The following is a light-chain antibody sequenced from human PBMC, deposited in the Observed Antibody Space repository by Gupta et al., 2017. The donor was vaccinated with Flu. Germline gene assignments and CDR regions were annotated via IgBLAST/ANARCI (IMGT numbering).Light chain of an antibody. CDR3: QSYDRSLSGLYV. V-gene: IGLV1-40*01. J-gene: IGLJ1*01. Sequence: QSVLTQPPSVSGAPGQRVTISCTGSSSNIGAGSVVHWYQQLPGTAPKLLIYADTNRPSGVPDRFSGSKSGTAASLAITGLQAEDEAEYYCQSYDRSLSGLYVFGTGTKVTVL. CDR2: ADT. CDR1: SSNIGAGSV.